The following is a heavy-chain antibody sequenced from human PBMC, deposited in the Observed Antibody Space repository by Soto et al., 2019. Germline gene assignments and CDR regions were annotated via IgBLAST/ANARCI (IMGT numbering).Heavy chain of an antibody. V-gene: IGHV4-34*01. CDR3: ARGLYYYDSSGYSYFDY. Sequence: QVQLQQWGAGLLKPSETLSLTCAVYGGSFSGYYWSWIRQPPGKGLEWIGEINHSGSTNYNPSLKSRVTISVDTYKHQFSLKLSSVTAADTAVYYCARGLYYYDSSGYSYFDYWGQGTLVTVSS. D-gene: IGHD3-22*01. CDR2: INHSGST. CDR1: GGSFSGYY. J-gene: IGHJ4*02.